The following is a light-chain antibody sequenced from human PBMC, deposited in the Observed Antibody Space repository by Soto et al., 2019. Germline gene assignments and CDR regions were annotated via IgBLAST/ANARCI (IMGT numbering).Light chain of an antibody. J-gene: IGLJ1*01. CDR2: EVS. Sequence: QSALTQPPSASGSPGQSVTISCTGTSSDIGAYNYVSWYQQHPGKAPKLMISEVSKRPSGVPDRFSGSKSGNTASLTVSGLQAEDEADYYCSSYAGNNKDVFGFGTKVTVL. CDR1: SSDIGAYNY. CDR3: SSYAGNNKDV. V-gene: IGLV2-8*01.